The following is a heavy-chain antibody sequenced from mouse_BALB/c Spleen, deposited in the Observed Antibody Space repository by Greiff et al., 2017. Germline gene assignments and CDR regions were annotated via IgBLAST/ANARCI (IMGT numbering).Heavy chain of an antibody. CDR2: IWGDGST. D-gene: IGHD1-1*01. J-gene: IGHJ1*01. CDR3: ARDRGLRSGYFDG. V-gene: IGHV2-6-7*01. Sequence: QVQLQQSGPGLVAPSQSLSITCTVSGFSLTGYGVNWVRQPPGKGLEWLGMIWGDGSTDYNSALKSRLSISKDNSKSQVFLKMNSLQTDDTARYYCARDRGLRSGYFDGWGAGTTVTVSA. CDR1: GFSLTGYG.